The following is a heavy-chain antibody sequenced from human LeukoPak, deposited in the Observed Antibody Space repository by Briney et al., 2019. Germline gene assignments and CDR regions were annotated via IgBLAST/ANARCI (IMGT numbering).Heavy chain of an antibody. CDR3: ARVSVAGTPYYYGMDV. D-gene: IGHD6-19*01. V-gene: IGHV4-59*08. CDR2: IYYSGNT. J-gene: IGHJ6*02. CDR1: GGSISSYY. Sequence: SETLSLTCTVAGGSISSYYWSWIRQPPGKGLEWIGYIYYSGNTNYNPSLKSRVTISVDTSKNQFSLKLSSVTAADKAVYYCARVSVAGTPYYYGMDVWGQGTTVTVSS.